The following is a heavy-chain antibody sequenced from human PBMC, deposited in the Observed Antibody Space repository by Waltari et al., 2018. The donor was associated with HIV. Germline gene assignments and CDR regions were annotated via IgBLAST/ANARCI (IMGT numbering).Heavy chain of an antibody. CDR3: ARVTSFMVRGGFVWSWFDP. D-gene: IGHD3-10*01. CDR2: VYTSGST. J-gene: IGHJ5*02. Sequence: QVQLQASGPGLVKPSQTLSLTCTVSGGSLSSGCSYWSWIPQPAGKGLEWIGRVYTSGSTTYNPSLKSRVTISGDTPKNHFSLKLSSVTAADTAVYYCARVTSFMVRGGFVWSWFDPWGQGTLVTVSS. CDR1: GGSLSSGCSY. V-gene: IGHV4-61*02.